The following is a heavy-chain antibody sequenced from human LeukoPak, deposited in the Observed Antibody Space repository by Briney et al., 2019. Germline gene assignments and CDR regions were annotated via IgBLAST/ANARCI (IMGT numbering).Heavy chain of an antibody. V-gene: IGHV3-23*01. Sequence: PGGSLRLSCAASGFTFSSYAMNWVRQAPGKGLEWVSPISGSGGSTFYADSVKGRFTISRDNSKNTLYLQMNSLRAEDTAVYYCAKVKCGGDCYDYFDYWGQGTLVTVSS. CDR1: GFTFSSYA. CDR3: AKVKCGGDCYDYFDY. CDR2: ISGSGGST. J-gene: IGHJ4*02. D-gene: IGHD2-21*02.